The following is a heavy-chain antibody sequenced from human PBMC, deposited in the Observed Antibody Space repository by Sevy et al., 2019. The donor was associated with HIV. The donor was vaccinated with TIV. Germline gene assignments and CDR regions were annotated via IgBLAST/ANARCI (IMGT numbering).Heavy chain of an antibody. Sequence: GGSLRLSCAVSGFTVSSNYMTWVRQAPGKGLEWVSVIFSGGSTYYADSVKGRFTISRENSRNTLSLQMNSLRAEDTAVYYCARGMILEGSWCGMDVWGQGTTVTVSS. CDR2: IFSGGST. J-gene: IGHJ6*02. D-gene: IGHD3-3*01. CDR1: GFTVSSNY. V-gene: IGHV3-53*01. CDR3: ARGMILEGSWCGMDV.